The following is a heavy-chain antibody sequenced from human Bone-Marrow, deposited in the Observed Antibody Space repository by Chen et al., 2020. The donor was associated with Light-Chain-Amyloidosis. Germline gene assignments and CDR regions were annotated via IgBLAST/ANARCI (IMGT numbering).Heavy chain of an antibody. CDR1: GFTFSLYG. CDR3: ARSPYSTVAPHYYGMDL. Sequence: EVPLVESGGGLVKPGGSLRLSCAASGFTFSLYGMHWVRQAPGKGLEWVSSIAGGGTSINYADSVRGRFTSSGDNARNSLYLQMSSLIAEDTAVYYCARSPYSTVAPHYYGMDLWGQGITVTVSS. D-gene: IGHD6-13*01. J-gene: IGHJ6*02. V-gene: IGHV3-21*01. CDR2: IAGGGTSI.